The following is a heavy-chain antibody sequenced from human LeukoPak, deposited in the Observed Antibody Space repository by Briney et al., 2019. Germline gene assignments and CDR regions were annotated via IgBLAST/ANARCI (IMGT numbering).Heavy chain of an antibody. CDR2: IYYSGST. J-gene: IGHJ5*02. V-gene: IGHV4-38-2*02. CDR1: GYSISSGYY. D-gene: IGHD1-26*01. CDR3: GTLVRSGSYYWRWFDP. Sequence: SETLSLTCTVSGYSISSGYYWGWIRQPQGKGLEWIRSIYYSGSTYYNPSLKSRVTISIDTSKNQFSLKLTSVTAADTAVYYCGTLVRSGSYYWRWFDPWGQGTLVTVSS.